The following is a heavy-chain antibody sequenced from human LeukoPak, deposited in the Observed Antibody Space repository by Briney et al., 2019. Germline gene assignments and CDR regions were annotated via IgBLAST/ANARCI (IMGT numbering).Heavy chain of an antibody. CDR3: ARDHYGSGSYKSYFDY. V-gene: IGHV4-4*07. CDR1: GGFISKYY. D-gene: IGHD3-10*01. J-gene: IGHJ4*02. Sequence: SQTLSLTCTVSGGFISKYYWSWLRQPAGKGLEWIGRMYPSGSTKYNPSLKSRVIISVDNSKNLLSLKLTYVTAADTAVYFCARDHYGSGSYKSYFDYWGQGTQVTVSS. CDR2: MYPSGST.